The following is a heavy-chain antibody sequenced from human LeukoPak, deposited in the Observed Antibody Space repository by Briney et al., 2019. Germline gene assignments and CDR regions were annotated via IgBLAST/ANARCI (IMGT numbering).Heavy chain of an antibody. V-gene: IGHV3-9*01. CDR2: ISWNSGTI. J-gene: IGHJ6*02. CDR1: GFTFDDYA. CDR3: AKDLSSTSPYYGMDV. D-gene: IGHD2-2*01. Sequence: GRSLRLSCAASGFTFDDYAMHWVRQAPGKGLEWVSGISWNSGTIGYADSVKGRFTISRDNAKNSLYLQMNSLRVEDTALYYCAKDLSSTSPYYGMDVWGQGTTVTVSS.